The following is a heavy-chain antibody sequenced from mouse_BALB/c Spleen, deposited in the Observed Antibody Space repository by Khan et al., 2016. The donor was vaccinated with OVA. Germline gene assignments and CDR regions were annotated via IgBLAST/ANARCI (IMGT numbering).Heavy chain of an antibody. CDR2: INPSDGGT. V-gene: IGHV1S81*02. D-gene: IGHD2-3*01. CDR1: GYTFTSYY. J-gene: IGHJ2*01. Sequence: QVQLQQSGAELVKPGASVKLSCKASGYTFTSYYMYWVKQRPGQGLEWIGEINPSDGGTNFNEKFKSKATLTVDKSSSTAYMQLSSLTSEDSAVYYCTRGGYGYYGYWGQGTTLTVSS. CDR3: TRGGYGYYGY.